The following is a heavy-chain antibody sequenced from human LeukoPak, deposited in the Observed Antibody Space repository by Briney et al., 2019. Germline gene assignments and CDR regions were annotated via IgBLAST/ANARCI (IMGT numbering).Heavy chain of an antibody. CDR1: GGSISSGGYY. D-gene: IGHD3-10*01. J-gene: IGHJ4*02. CDR3: ARGVLLWFGDRIPFDY. Sequence: SQTLSPTCTVSGGSISSGGYYWSWIRQHPGKGLEWIGYIYYSGSTYYNPSLKSRVTISVDTSKNQFSLKLSSVTAADTAVYYCARGVLLWFGDRIPFDYWGQGTLVTVSS. CDR2: IYYSGST. V-gene: IGHV4-31*03.